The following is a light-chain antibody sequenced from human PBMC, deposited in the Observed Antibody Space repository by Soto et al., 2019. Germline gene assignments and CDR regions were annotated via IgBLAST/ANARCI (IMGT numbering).Light chain of an antibody. CDR2: AAS. J-gene: IGKJ1*01. Sequence: EVVLTQSPGTLSLSPGERTTLSCRASQSVSSSYLAWYQQKPGQAPRLLLYAASSRATGIPDRFSGSGSGTDFTLTISRLEPEDFAVYYCEQYGSSRWMVAQGTKVEIK. CDR3: EQYGSSRWM. V-gene: IGKV3-20*01. CDR1: QSVSSSY.